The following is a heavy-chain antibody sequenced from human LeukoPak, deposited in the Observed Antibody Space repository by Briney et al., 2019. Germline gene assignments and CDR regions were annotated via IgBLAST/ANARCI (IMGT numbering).Heavy chain of an antibody. V-gene: IGHV3-66*01. CDR3: ARDPSSDGWFDH. D-gene: IGHD5-24*01. CDR2: TYSGGST. CDR1: GFTVSQNY. J-gene: IGHJ5*02. Sequence: AGGSLRLSCAASGFTVSQNYMSWVRQAPGKGLEWVSVTYSGGSTYYADSVKGRFTISRDSSKNTLYLQVNSLRADDTAVYYCARDPSSDGWFDHWGQGTLVTVSS.